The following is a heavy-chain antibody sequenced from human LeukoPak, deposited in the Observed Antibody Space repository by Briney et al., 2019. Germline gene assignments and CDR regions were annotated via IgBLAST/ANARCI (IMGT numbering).Heavy chain of an antibody. D-gene: IGHD6-19*01. V-gene: IGHV3-23*01. CDR1: GFTFSNYG. CDR2: ITNSGDKT. Sequence: PGGSLRLSCSASGFTFSNYGMSWVRQVPGKGLEWISTITNSGDKTYYADFVKGRFTIARDNFKNTLYLQMNGLRAEDTAVYYCAKALAVAEPGYWGQGTLVTVSS. J-gene: IGHJ4*02. CDR3: AKALAVAEPGY.